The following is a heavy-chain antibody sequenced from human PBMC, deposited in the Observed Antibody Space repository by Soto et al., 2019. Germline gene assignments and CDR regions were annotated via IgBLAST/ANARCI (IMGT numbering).Heavy chain of an antibody. CDR3: AKERLWFGESPHNCFHP. CDR2: ISGSGGRT. Sequence: PGKGLEWVSAISGSGGRTYYADSVKGRFTISRDNSKNTLYLKMNSLRAEDTAVYYFAKERLWFGESPHNCFHPWGQGPLVTASP. J-gene: IGHJ5*02. D-gene: IGHD3-10*01. V-gene: IGHV3-23*01.